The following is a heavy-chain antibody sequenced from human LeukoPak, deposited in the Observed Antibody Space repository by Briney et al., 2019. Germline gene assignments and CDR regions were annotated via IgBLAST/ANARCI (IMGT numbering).Heavy chain of an antibody. Sequence: GGSLRLSCAASGFTFSSYWMSWVRQAPGKGLEWVANIKQDGSEKYYVDSVKGRFTISRDNAKNSLYLQMNSLRAEDTAVYYFWGVYNMVVVYDAFAMWGQGTMVPLPS. CDR1: GFTFSSYW. CDR3: WGVYNMVVVYDAFAM. J-gene: IGHJ3*02. CDR2: IKQDGSEK. V-gene: IGHV3-7*01. D-gene: IGHD2-2*01.